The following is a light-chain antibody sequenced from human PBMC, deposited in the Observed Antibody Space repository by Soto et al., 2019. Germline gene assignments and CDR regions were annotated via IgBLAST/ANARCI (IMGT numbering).Light chain of an antibody. V-gene: IGKV3-20*01. Sequence: EIVLTQPPGTLSLSPGERATLSCRASQSVSSSYVAWYQQKPGQAPRLLLDWASSRATCSPDRFSGSGSGTDFTLTISRLEPEDFAVYYCQQYGSSPSTFGQGTRLDIK. CDR2: WAS. J-gene: IGKJ5*01. CDR3: QQYGSSPST. CDR1: QSVSSSY.